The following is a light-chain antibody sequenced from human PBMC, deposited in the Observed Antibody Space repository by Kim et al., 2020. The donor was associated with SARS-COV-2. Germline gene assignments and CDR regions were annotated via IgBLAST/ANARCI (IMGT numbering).Light chain of an antibody. Sequence: LWPGERATRSCRASQGIDSQLAWYQQKPGQAPRLVIYDASYRATGIPARFSGSGSGTDFTLTISSLEPEDFAVYFCQQRRNWPVTFGQGTKVDIK. CDR2: DAS. CDR1: QGIDSQ. J-gene: IGKJ1*01. V-gene: IGKV3-11*01. CDR3: QQRRNWPVT.